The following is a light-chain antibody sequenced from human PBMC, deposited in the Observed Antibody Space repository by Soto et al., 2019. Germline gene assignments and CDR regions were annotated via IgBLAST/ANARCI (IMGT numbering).Light chain of an antibody. Sequence: QSALTQPRSVSGSPGQSVTISCTGTSSDVGGYNSVSWYQHHPGKATKLMIYDVTKRPSGVPDRFSGSKSGNTASLTSSGLQAEDEADYYCCSYAGSRVVFGGGTKLTVL. V-gene: IGLV2-11*01. J-gene: IGLJ2*01. CDR2: DVT. CDR1: SSDVGGYNS. CDR3: CSYAGSRVV.